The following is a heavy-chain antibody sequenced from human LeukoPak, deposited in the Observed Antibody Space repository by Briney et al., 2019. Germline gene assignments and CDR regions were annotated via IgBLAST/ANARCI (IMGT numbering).Heavy chain of an antibody. V-gene: IGHV1-69*04. CDR3: ARDIGIVATFSIDP. CDR2: IIPILGIA. Sequence: GSSVKVSCKASGGTFSSYAISWVRQAPGQGLEWMGRIIPILGIANYAQKFQGRVTITADKSTSTAYMELSSLRSEDTAVYYCARDIGIVATFSIDPWGQGTLVTVSS. CDR1: GGTFSSYA. J-gene: IGHJ5*02. D-gene: IGHD5-12*01.